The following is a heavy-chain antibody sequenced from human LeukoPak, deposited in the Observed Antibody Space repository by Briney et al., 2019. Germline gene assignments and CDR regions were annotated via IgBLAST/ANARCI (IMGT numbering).Heavy chain of an antibody. CDR1: GFAFSGSA. J-gene: IGHJ4*02. V-gene: IGHV3-73*01. CDR3: ARDYRTVVVSSYFDY. Sequence: GGSLRLSCAASGFAFSGSAIPWVRQASGKGLEWVGRIRSKANSFVKTYAASLEGRFTISRDDSSNTAYLQMNSLRAEDTAVYYCARDYRTVVVSSYFDYWGQGTLVTVSS. D-gene: IGHD3-22*01. CDR2: IRSKANSFVK.